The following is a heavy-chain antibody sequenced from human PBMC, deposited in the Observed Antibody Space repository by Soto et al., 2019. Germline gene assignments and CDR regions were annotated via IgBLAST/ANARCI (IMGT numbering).Heavy chain of an antibody. CDR2: MNPNNGNT. Sequence: ASVKVSCKASGYTFTSYDINWVRQATGQGLEWMGWMNPNNGNTGYGQKFQGRVTMTRNTSISTAYMELSSLRSEDTAVYYCARLPYSSSWRAEYFHHWGQGTLVTVSS. CDR1: GYTFTSYD. D-gene: IGHD6-13*01. V-gene: IGHV1-8*01. CDR3: ARLPYSSSWRAEYFHH. J-gene: IGHJ1*01.